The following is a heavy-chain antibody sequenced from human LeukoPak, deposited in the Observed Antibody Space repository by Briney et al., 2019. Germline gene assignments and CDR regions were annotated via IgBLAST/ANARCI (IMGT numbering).Heavy chain of an antibody. V-gene: IGHV3-9*01. J-gene: IGHJ5*02. CDR2: ISWNSGSI. CDR1: GFTFDDYA. Sequence: PGRSLRLSCAASGFTFDDYAMHWVRQAPGKGLEWVSGISWNSGSIGYADSVKGRFTISRDNAKNSLYLQMNSLRAEDTAVYYCAKGRPNTANWFDPWGQGTLVTVSS. CDR3: AKGRPNTANWFDP. D-gene: IGHD5-18*01.